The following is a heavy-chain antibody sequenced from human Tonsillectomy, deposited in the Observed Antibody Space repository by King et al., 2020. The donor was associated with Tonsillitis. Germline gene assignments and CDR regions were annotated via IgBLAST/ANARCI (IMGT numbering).Heavy chain of an antibody. CDR1: GFTFSSCG. Sequence: VQLVESGGGVVQPGRSLRLSCAASGFTFSSCGMHWVRQAPGKGLEVGAVIWDDGSDEYYADSVKGRFTISRDNSKNTLYLQMNSLRAEDTAVYYCASSAGTFSYYYYMDVWGKGTTVTVSS. CDR2: IWDDGSDE. V-gene: IGHV3-33*08. CDR3: ASSAGTFSYYYYMDV. J-gene: IGHJ6*03. D-gene: IGHD6-13*01.